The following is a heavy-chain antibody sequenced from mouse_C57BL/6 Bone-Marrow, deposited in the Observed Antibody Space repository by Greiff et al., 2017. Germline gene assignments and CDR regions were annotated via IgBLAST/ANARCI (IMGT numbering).Heavy chain of an antibody. Sequence: EVKLVESGGGLVQPGGSLKLSCAASGFTFSDYGMAWVRQAPRKGPAWVAFISNLAYSIYYADTVTGRFTISRENAKNTLYLEMSSLRSEDTAMYYCARQRDAMDYWGQGTSVTVSS. CDR2: ISNLAYSI. CDR3: ARQRDAMDY. J-gene: IGHJ4*01. CDR1: GFTFSDYG. V-gene: IGHV5-15*01.